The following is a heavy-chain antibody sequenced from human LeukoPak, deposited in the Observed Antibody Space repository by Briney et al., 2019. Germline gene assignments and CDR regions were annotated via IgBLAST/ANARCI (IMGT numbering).Heavy chain of an antibody. V-gene: IGHV3-21*01. Sequence: PGGSLRLSCAASGFTFSSYTMSWVSQAPGKGLEWVTCITSSSSSSHIYYADSVRGRFTISRDNAKNSVYLQMISLRAEDTAVYSCARDLGYCSGGSCYYYGMDVGGQGTTVTVSS. J-gene: IGHJ6*02. CDR1: GFTFSSYT. CDR3: ARDLGYCSGGSCYYYGMDV. CDR2: ITSSSSSSHI. D-gene: IGHD2-15*01.